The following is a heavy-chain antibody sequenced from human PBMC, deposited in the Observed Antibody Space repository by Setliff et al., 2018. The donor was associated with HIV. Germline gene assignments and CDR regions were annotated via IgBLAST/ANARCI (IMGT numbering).Heavy chain of an antibody. D-gene: IGHD2-15*01. CDR3: ARGSCGGCYLSDY. Sequence: ASVKVSCKASGYTFTSYYMHWVRQAPGQGLEWMGIINPSGGSTSYAQKFQGRVTMTRDTSANTAYMELSSLRSEDTAVYYCARGSCGGCYLSDYWGQGTLVTVSS. CDR1: GYTFTSYY. CDR2: INPSGGST. J-gene: IGHJ4*02. V-gene: IGHV1-46*01.